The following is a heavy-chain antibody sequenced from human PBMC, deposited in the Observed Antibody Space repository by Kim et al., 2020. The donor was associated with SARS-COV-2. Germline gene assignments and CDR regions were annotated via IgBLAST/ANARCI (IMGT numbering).Heavy chain of an antibody. Sequence: SETLSLTCAVYGGSFSGYYWSWIRQPPGKGLEWIGEINHSGSTNYNPSLKSRVTISVDTSKNQFSLKLSSVTAADTAVYYCARVRDGSGSPRYGMDVWGQGATVTVSS. V-gene: IGHV4-34*01. D-gene: IGHD3-10*01. J-gene: IGHJ6*02. CDR3: ARVRDGSGSPRYGMDV. CDR2: INHSGST. CDR1: GGSFSGYY.